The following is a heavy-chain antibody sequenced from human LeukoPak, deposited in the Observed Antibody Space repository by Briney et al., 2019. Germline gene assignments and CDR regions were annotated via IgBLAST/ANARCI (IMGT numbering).Heavy chain of an antibody. CDR3: ARGITMIAAQH. J-gene: IGHJ1*01. Sequence: SETLSLTCAVSGASIRSYDWSWIRQPPGKGLEWIGGIYNSGGTNDNPSLKSRVTISVDTSKNRFSLKLSSVTAADTAVYYCARGITMIAAQHWGQGTLVTVSS. D-gene: IGHD3-22*01. V-gene: IGHV4-59*12. CDR1: GASIRSYD. CDR2: IYNSGGT.